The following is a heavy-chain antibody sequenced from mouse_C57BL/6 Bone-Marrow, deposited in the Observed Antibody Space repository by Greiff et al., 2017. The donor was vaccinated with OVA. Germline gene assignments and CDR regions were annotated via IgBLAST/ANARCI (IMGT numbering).Heavy chain of an antibody. D-gene: IGHD1-1*01. CDR2: IFPGSGSP. CDR3: ARRGIFITTVVATKYFDV. Sequence: VQLQQSGAELMKPGASVKLSCKATGYTFTGYWIEWVKQRPGHGLEWIGGIFPGSGSPNYNEKFKGKAIFTADTSSNTAYMQLSSLTTEDSAIYYCARRGIFITTVVATKYFDVWGTGTTVTVSS. J-gene: IGHJ1*03. CDR1: GYTFTGYW. V-gene: IGHV1-9*01.